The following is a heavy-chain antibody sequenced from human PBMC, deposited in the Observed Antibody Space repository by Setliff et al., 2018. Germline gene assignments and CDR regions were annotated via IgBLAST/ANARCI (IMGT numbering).Heavy chain of an antibody. CDR3: ATEKFPGDWGDY. D-gene: IGHD2-21*01. CDR1: GYTFTSYG. Sequence: ASVKVSCKASGYTFTSYGFSWVRQAPGQGLEWMVWISVYNGKTKYAQKFQGRVTMTTDTSTSTAYLEVTSLRSDDTAVYYCATEKFPGDWGDYWGQGTLVTVSS. V-gene: IGHV1-18*01. CDR2: ISVYNGKT. J-gene: IGHJ4*02.